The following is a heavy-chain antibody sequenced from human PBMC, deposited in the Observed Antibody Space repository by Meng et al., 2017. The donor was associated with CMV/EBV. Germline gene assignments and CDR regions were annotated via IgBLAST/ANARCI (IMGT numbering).Heavy chain of an antibody. CDR2: INPNSGGT. V-gene: IGHV1-2*02. Sequence: ASVKVSCKASGYTFTGYYMHWVRQATGQGLEWMGWINPNSGGTNYAQKFQGRVTMTRDTSISTAYMELSRLRSDDTAVYYCAKEGAAAGLTNYYYGMDVWGQGTTVTVSS. D-gene: IGHD6-13*01. J-gene: IGHJ6*02. CDR1: GYTFTGYY. CDR3: AKEGAAAGLTNYYYGMDV.